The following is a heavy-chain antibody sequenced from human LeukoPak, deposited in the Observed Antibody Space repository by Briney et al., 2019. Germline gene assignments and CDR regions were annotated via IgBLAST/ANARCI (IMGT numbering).Heavy chain of an antibody. V-gene: IGHV1-69*13. CDR3: ARRYCRGGSCYPYFDY. CDR2: IIPIFGTT. CDR1: GGTFSSYA. J-gene: IGHJ4*02. Sequence: SVKVSCKASGGTFSSYAISWVRQAPGQGLEWMGGIIPIFGTTNYAQKFQGRVTITADESTSTAYMELSSLRSDDTAVYYCARRYCRGGSCYPYFDYWGQGTLVTVSS. D-gene: IGHD2-15*01.